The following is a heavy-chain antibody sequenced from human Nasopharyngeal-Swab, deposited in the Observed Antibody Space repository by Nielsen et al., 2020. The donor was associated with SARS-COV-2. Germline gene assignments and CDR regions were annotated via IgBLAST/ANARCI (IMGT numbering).Heavy chain of an antibody. CDR2: INPDSGDT. Sequence: SVKVSCKTSGYTFTDYYIHWLRQVPGQGLEWVGCINPDSGDTQYAQKFQGRVTVTSDRSRSTVYIDLSRLRSDDTAVYYCARDYYDNYDSDYWGQGTLVTVSS. CDR1: GYTFTDYY. V-gene: IGHV1-2*02. D-gene: IGHD3-22*01. CDR3: ARDYYDNYDSDY. J-gene: IGHJ4*02.